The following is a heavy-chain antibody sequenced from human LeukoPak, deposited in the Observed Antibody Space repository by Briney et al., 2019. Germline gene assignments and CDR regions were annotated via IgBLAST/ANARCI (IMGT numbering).Heavy chain of an antibody. V-gene: IGHV4-31*03. Sequence: PSETLSLTCTVSGGSISSGGYYLSWIRQHPGKGLEWIVYIYYSGSTYYNPSLKSRVTISVDTSKNQFSLKLSSVTAADTAVYYCARGVVPAAIYYYYYGMDVWGQGTTVTVSS. D-gene: IGHD2-2*01. CDR1: GGSISSGGYY. J-gene: IGHJ6*02. CDR3: ARGVVPAAIYYYYYGMDV. CDR2: IYYSGST.